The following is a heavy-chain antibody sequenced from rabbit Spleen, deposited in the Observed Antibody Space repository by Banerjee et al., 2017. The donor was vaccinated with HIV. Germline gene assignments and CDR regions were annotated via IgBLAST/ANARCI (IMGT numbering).Heavy chain of an antibody. CDR1: GFSFDSGYV. CDR3: ARGSATMTMVIIGFYLSL. CDR2: INSYTGRP. D-gene: IGHD2-1*01. J-gene: IGHJ4*01. V-gene: IGHV1S40*01. Sequence: QSLEESGGGLVQPEGSLTLTCTASGFSFDSGYVMCWVRQAPGKGLEWIACINSYTGRPVYASWAKGRFTISKTSSTTVTLQMTTLTAADTATYFCARGSATMTMVIIGFYLSLWGQGTLVTVS.